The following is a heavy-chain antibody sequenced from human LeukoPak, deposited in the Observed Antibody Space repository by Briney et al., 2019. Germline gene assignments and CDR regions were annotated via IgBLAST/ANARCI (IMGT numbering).Heavy chain of an antibody. CDR1: GGSISSYY. D-gene: IGHD1-7*01. CDR2: IYTSGST. CDR3: AREGITGTTPPWAFDT. Sequence: SETLSLTCTVSGGSISSYYWSWIRQPAGKGLEWIGRIYTSGSTNYNPSLKSRVTMSVDTSKNQFSLKLSSVTAADTAVYYCAREGITGTTPPWAFDTWGQGTMVTVSS. V-gene: IGHV4-4*07. J-gene: IGHJ3*02.